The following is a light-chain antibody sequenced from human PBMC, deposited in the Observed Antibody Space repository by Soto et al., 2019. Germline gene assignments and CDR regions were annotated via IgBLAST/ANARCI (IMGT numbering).Light chain of an antibody. CDR1: SSNIGAGYD. CDR2: SNT. CDR3: QSYDRSLSGVI. V-gene: IGLV1-40*01. J-gene: IGLJ2*01. Sequence: QSVLTQPPSVSGTLGQRVTISCTGSSSNIGAGYDVQWYQQLPGTAPKLLIHSNTNRPSGVPDRFPASKSGTSASLAITGLQAEDEADYHCQSYDRSLSGVIFGGGTKLTVL.